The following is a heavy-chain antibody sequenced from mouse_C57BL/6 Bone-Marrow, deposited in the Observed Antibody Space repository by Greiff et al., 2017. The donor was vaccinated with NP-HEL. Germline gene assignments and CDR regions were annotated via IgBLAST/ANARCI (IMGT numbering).Heavy chain of an antibody. CDR3: VAFITTVVSPSYWYFDV. CDR1: GYSFTDYN. J-gene: IGHJ1*03. Sequence: VQLKQSGPELVKPGASVKISCKASGYSFTDYNMNWVKQSNGKSLEWIGVINPNYGTTSYNQKFKGKATLTVDQSSSTAYMQLNSLTSEDSAVYYCVAFITTVVSPSYWYFDVWGTGTTVTVSS. V-gene: IGHV1-39*01. D-gene: IGHD1-1*01. CDR2: INPNYGTT.